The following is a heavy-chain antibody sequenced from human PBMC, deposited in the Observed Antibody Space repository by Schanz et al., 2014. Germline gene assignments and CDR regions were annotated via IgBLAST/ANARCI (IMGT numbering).Heavy chain of an antibody. CDR1: GGSISSFY. J-gene: IGHJ5*02. CDR3: ARDRGYDFSFDP. V-gene: IGHV4-4*07. CDR2: IYTSGGT. D-gene: IGHD3-3*01. Sequence: QVQLQESGPGLVKSSETLSLTCTVSGGSISSFYWGWIRQPAGKGLEWIGRIYTSGGTNYNPSLKSRVTMSLDTSKTQFALKLSSVTAADTAVYYCARDRGYDFSFDPWGQGTLVTVSS.